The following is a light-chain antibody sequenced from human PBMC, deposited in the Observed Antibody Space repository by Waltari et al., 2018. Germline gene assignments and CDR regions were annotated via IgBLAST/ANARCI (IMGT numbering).Light chain of an antibody. V-gene: IGLV4-69*01. J-gene: IGLJ3*02. CDR1: SGHSSYA. Sequence: QLMLTQSPSASASLGASVKLTCTLRSGHSSYALAWHQQQPEKGPRYLMKVNSDGSHIKGDGIPDRFSGSSSGAERYLTISSLQSEDEADYYCQTGGFGIWVFGGGTKLTVL. CDR3: QTGGFGIWV. CDR2: VNSDGSH.